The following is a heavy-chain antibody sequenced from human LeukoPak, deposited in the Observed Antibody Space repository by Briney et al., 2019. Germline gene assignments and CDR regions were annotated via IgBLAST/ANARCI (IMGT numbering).Heavy chain of an antibody. CDR3: ARLFHINSWYPIDYYYMDV. V-gene: IGHV4-34*11. J-gene: IGHJ6*02. CDR2: IYYSGST. Sequence: PSETLSLTCAVYGGSFSGYYWSWIRQPPGKGLEWIGYIYYSGSTNYNSSLKTRVTISVDTSKNQVSLNLSSVTAADTAVYYCARLFHINSWYPIDYYYMDVWGQGATVTVSS. CDR1: GGSFSGYY. D-gene: IGHD6-13*01.